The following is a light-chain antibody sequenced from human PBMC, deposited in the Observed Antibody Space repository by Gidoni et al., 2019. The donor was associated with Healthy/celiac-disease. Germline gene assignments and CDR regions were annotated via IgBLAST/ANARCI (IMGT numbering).Light chain of an antibody. Sequence: DIVMTQSPLSLPVTPGESASISCRSSQSLLHSNGYNYLHWYLQRPGQSPQLLMYLGSSRASGVPDRFSGSGSGTDFTLRISRVEAEDVGVYYCMQALQTLWTFGQGTKVEIK. V-gene: IGKV2-28*01. CDR1: QSLLHSNGYNY. J-gene: IGKJ1*01. CDR3: MQALQTLWT. CDR2: LGS.